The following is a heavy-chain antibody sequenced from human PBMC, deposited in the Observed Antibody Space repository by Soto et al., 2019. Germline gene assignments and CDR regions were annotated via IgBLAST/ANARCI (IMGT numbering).Heavy chain of an antibody. CDR3: ATGVPGETYYNWLDP. V-gene: IGHV1-2*02. Sequence: QVQLVQSGAEVKKPGASVKVSCKTSGYIFTDYKIHWVRQAPGQGLEWMGWINTKSGYADYTQRFQGRVTMTRDTSISTAYMELNRLTSDDTAVYFCATGVPGETYYNWLDPWGQGTLVTVSS. D-gene: IGHD3-10*01. CDR2: INTKSGYA. J-gene: IGHJ5*02. CDR1: GYIFTDYK.